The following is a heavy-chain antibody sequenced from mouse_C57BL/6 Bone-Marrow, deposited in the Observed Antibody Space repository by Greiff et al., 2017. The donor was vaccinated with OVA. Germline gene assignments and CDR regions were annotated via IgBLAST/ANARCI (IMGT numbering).Heavy chain of an antibody. CDR1: EYEFPSHD. CDR3: ARHGGWLFEWYFDV. V-gene: IGHV5-2*01. CDR2: INSDGGST. J-gene: IGHJ1*03. Sequence: EVHLVESGGGLVQPGESLKLSCESNEYEFPSHDMSWVRKTPEKRLELVAAINSDGGSTYYPDTMERRFIISRDNTKKTLYLQMSSLRSEDTALYYGARHGGWLFEWYFDVWGTGTTVTVSS. D-gene: IGHD2-3*01.